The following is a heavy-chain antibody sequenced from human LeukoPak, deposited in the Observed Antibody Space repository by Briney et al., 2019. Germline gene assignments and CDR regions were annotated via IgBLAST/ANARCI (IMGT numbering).Heavy chain of an antibody. Sequence: SQTLSLTCTVSGGSISSGSYYWSWIRQPAGKGLEWIGRIYTSGSTNYNPSLQSRVTISVDTSKNQFSLKLSSVTAADTAVYYCARDCLTGTVFGVVHNWFDPWGQGTLVTVSS. CDR1: GGSISSGSYY. D-gene: IGHD3-3*01. V-gene: IGHV4-61*02. J-gene: IGHJ5*02. CDR2: IYTSGST. CDR3: ARDCLTGTVFGVVHNWFDP.